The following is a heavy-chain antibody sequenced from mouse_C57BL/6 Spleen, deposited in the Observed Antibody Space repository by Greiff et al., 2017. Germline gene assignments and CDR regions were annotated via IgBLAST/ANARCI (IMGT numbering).Heavy chain of an antibody. CDR3: ASLNWVYYYAMDY. V-gene: IGHV7-3*01. D-gene: IGHD4-1*02. J-gene: IGHJ4*01. CDR2: IRNKANGYTT. CDR1: GFTFTDYY. Sequence: EVMLVESGGGLVQPGGSLSLSCAASGFTFTDYYMSWVRQPPGKALEWLGFIRNKANGYTTEYSASVKGRFTISRDISQSILYLQMNALRAEHSATYYCASLNWVYYYAMDYWGQGTSVTVSS.